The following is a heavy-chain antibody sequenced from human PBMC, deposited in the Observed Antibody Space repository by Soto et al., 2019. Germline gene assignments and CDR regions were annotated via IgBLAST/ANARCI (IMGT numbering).Heavy chain of an antibody. D-gene: IGHD1-1*01. CDR1: GFTFSSYS. V-gene: IGHV3-48*01. CDR2: ISSSSTI. J-gene: IGHJ6*03. Sequence: GGSLRLSCAASGFTFSSYSMNWVRQAPGKGLEWVSYISSSSTIYYADSVKGRFTISRDNAKNSLYLQMNSLRAEDTAVYYCARDTTGTYYYYYMDVWGKGTTVTVSS. CDR3: ARDTTGTYYYYYMDV.